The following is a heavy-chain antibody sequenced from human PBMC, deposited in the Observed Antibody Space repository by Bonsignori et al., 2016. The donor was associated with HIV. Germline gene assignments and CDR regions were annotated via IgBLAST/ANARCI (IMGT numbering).Heavy chain of an antibody. CDR1: GHIFSDYY. CDR2: VDPADGQT. CDR3: SRGXVATLDAFDV. Sequence: EVQVEQSGAEVKKPGTTVKISCKVSGHIFSDYYIHWVQQAPGKGLEWMGLVDPADGQTLYAEKFQGRVTLSADTSKETVYMELSGRTSEDTALYYCSRGXVATLDAFDVWGQ. J-gene: IGHJ3*01. D-gene: IGHD6-19*01. V-gene: IGHV1-69-2*01.